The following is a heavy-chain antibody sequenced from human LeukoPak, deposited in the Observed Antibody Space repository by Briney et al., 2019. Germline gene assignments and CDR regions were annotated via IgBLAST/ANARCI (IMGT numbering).Heavy chain of an antibody. V-gene: IGHV3-21*04. Sequence: GGSLRLSCVASGFTFSSYSMNWVRQAPGKGLEWVSSISSSSSYIYYADSVKGRFTISRDNAKNSLNLQMNSLRAEDTAVYYCARAKPKNMVRGLIMRRESRYYFDYWGQGTLVTVSS. CDR2: ISSSSSYI. CDR1: GFTFSSYS. D-gene: IGHD3-10*01. J-gene: IGHJ4*02. CDR3: ARAKPKNMVRGLIMRRESRYYFDY.